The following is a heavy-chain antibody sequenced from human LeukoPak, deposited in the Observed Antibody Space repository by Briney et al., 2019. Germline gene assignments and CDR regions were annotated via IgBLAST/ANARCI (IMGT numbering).Heavy chain of an antibody. V-gene: IGHV3-43*02. Sequence: PAGSLTLSCAASGFTFDDYAMHWVRQAPGKGLEWVSLISGDGGSTYYADSVKGRFIISRDNRKNSLYLQMNSLRTEDTALYYCARERGYCSSTSCYYYYYGMDVWGQGTTVTVSS. CDR2: ISGDGGST. J-gene: IGHJ6*02. CDR1: GFTFDDYA. D-gene: IGHD2-2*01. CDR3: ARERGYCSSTSCYYYYYGMDV.